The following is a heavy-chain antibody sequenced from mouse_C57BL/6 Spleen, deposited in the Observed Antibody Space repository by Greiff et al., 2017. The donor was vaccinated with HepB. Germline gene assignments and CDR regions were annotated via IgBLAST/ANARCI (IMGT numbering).Heavy chain of an antibody. CDR2: INPGSGGT. J-gene: IGHJ4*01. V-gene: IGHV1-54*01. Sequence: VKLMESGAELVRPGTSVKVSCKASGYAFTNYLIEWVKQRPGQGLEWIGVINPGSGGTNYNEKFKGKATLTADKSSSTAYMQLSSLTSEDSAVYFCARWGAQAENAMDYWGQGTSVTVSS. CDR1: GYAFTNYL. CDR3: ARWGAQAENAMDY. D-gene: IGHD3-2*02.